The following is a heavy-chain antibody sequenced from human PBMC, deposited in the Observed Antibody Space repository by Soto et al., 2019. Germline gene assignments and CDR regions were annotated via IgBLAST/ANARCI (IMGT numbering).Heavy chain of an antibody. CDR1: GGSISSYY. Sequence: PSETLSLTCTVSGGSISSYYWSWIRQPPGKGLEWIGYIYYSGSTNYNPSLKSRVTISVDTSKNQFSLKLSSVTAADTAVYYCARDAGTGTTMAFDYWGQGTLVTVSS. D-gene: IGHD1-7*01. V-gene: IGHV4-59*01. CDR2: IYYSGST. J-gene: IGHJ4*02. CDR3: ARDAGTGTTMAFDY.